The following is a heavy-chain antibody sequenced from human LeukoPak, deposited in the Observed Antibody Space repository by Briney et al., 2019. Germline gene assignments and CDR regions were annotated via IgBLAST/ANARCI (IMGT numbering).Heavy chain of an antibody. CDR2: IWYDGSNK. V-gene: IGHV3-33*01. CDR3: ARDVPMVRGVITLSLEANFDY. Sequence: PGGSLRLSCAASGFTFSGYAMHWVRQAPGKGLEWVAVIWYDGSNKYYADSVKGRFTISRDNSKNTLYLQMNSLRAEDTAVYYCARDVPMVRGVITLSLEANFDYWGQGTLVTVSS. J-gene: IGHJ4*02. D-gene: IGHD3-10*01. CDR1: GFTFSGYA.